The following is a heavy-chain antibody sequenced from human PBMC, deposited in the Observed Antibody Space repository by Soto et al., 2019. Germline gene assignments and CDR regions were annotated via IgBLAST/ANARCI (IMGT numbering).Heavy chain of an antibody. CDR1: GFTFSNYW. D-gene: IGHD6-19*01. V-gene: IGHV3-7*05. Sequence: EVQLVESGGGLVQPGGSLRLSCAASGFTFSNYWMSWVRQAPGKGLEWVANIKVDGSEKYYVDSVKGRFTISRHNAKHSLYLQMNSLRAEDTAVYYCAGVAVRGQGTLVTVSS. CDR3: AGVAV. CDR2: IKVDGSEK. J-gene: IGHJ4*02.